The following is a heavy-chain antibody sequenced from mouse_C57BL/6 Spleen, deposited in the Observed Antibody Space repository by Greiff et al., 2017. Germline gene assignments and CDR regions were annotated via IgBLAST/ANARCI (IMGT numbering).Heavy chain of an antibody. CDR1: GYSITSGYY. Sequence: EVKLQESGPGLVKPSQSLSLTCSVTGYSITSGYYWNWIRQFPGNKLEWMGYISYDGSNNYNPSLKNRISITRDTSKNQFFLKLNSVTTEDTATYCCAREGGTAQVPYWFDYWGQGTTLTVSS. D-gene: IGHD3-2*02. CDR2: ISYDGSN. CDR3: AREGGTAQVPYWFDY. J-gene: IGHJ2*01. V-gene: IGHV3-6*01.